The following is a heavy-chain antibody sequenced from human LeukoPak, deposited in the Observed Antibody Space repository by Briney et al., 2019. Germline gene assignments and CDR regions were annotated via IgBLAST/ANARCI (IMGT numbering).Heavy chain of an antibody. CDR2: IYSGGST. CDR3: VRGILTRYYTDAFDI. J-gene: IGHJ3*02. CDR1: GFTVSSNY. D-gene: IGHD3-9*01. V-gene: IGHV3-66*02. Sequence: GGSLSLSCAASGFTVSSNYMSWVRQAPGKGLEWVSVIYSGGSTYYADSVKGRFTISRDNSKNTLYLQMNSLRAEDTAVYYCVRGILTRYYTDAFDIWGQGTMVTVSS.